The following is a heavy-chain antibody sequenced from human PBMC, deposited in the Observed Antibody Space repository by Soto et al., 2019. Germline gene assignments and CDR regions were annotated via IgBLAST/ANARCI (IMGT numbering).Heavy chain of an antibody. D-gene: IGHD3-22*01. CDR3: GGGGVFNYDSSGYSLNGFDP. CDR1: GGSISSYY. J-gene: IGHJ5*02. CDR2: IYYSGST. V-gene: IGHV4-59*01. Sequence: PSETLSLTCTVSGGSISSYYWSWIRQPPGKGLEWIGYIYYSGSTNYNPSLKSRVTISVDTSKNQFSLKLSSVTAADPAVYYLGGGGVFNYDSSGYSLNGFDPGGREPLVTVPS.